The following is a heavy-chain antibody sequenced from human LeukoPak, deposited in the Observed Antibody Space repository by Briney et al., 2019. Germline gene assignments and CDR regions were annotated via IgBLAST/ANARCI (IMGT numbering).Heavy chain of an antibody. CDR1: GYTFTSYY. V-gene: IGHV1-46*01. Sequence: ASVKVSCKASGYTFTSYYMHWVRQAPGQGLEWMGIINPSGGSTSYAQKFQGRVTMTRDTSTSTVYMELSSLRSEDTAVYYCASGFGVVTPLDAFDIWGQGTMVTVSS. D-gene: IGHD3-3*01. CDR2: INPSGGST. J-gene: IGHJ3*02. CDR3: ASGFGVVTPLDAFDI.